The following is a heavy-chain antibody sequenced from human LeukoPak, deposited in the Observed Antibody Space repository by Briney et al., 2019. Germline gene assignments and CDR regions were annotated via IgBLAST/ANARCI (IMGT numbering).Heavy chain of an antibody. D-gene: IGHD6-19*01. V-gene: IGHV3-21*01. J-gene: IGHJ4*02. CDR3: ARESIAVAGTLDY. CDR2: ISSSSSYI. CDR1: GFTFSSYS. Sequence: GGSLRLSRAASGFTFSSYSMNWVRQAPGKGLEWVSSISSSSSYIYYADSVKGRFTISRDNAKNSLYLQMNSLRAEDTAVYYCARESIAVAGTLDYWGQGTLVTVSS.